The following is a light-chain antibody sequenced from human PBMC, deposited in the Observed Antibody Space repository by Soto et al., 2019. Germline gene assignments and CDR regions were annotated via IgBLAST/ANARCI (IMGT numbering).Light chain of an antibody. V-gene: IGLV1-44*01. CDR3: AAWDDSLYGWV. J-gene: IGLJ3*02. CDR2: YNN. Sequence: QPVLTQPPSASGTPGQRVTISCSGSSSNIGSNTVNWYQQLPGTAPTLLIYYNNQRPSGVPDRFSGSKSGTSASLAISGLQSEDEAHYYCAAWDDSLYGWVFGGGTKVTVL. CDR1: SSNIGSNT.